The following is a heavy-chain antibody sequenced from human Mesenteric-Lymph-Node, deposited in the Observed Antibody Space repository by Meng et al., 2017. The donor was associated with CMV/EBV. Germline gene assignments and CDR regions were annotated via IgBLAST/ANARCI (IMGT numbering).Heavy chain of an antibody. CDR2: NNHSGST. V-gene: IGHV4-34*01. CDR1: GGSFSGYY. J-gene: IGHJ6*02. CDR3: ARVYGEGTIFGVFYYYYGMDV. D-gene: IGHD3-3*01. Sequence: SETLSLTCAVYGGSFSGYYWSWIRQPPGKGLEWIGENNHSGSTNYKPSLKSRVTISVDTSKNQFSLKLGSVTAADTAVYYCARVYGEGTIFGVFYYYYGMDVWSQGTTVTVSS.